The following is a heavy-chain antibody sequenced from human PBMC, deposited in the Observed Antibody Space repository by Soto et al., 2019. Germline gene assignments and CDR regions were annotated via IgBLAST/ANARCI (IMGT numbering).Heavy chain of an antibody. D-gene: IGHD2-15*01. V-gene: IGHV1-69*01. Sequence: VQLVQSGAEVKKPGSSVKVSCKASGGTFSSYAISWVRQAPGQGLEWMGGIIPIFGTANYAQKFQGRVTITADESTSTAYMELSSLRSEATAVYYCARDLGYCSGGSCYPYWYFDLWGRGTLVTVSS. CDR2: IIPIFGTA. CDR1: GGTFSSYA. J-gene: IGHJ2*01. CDR3: ARDLGYCSGGSCYPYWYFDL.